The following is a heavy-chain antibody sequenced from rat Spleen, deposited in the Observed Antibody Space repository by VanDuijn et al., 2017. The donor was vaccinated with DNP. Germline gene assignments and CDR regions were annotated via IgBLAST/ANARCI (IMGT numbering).Heavy chain of an antibody. J-gene: IGHJ3*01. CDR2: IQSGGST. V-gene: IGHV2-27*01. CDR3: ASEDWFAY. Sequence: QVQLKESGPGLVQPSQTLSLTCTVSGFSLTSYHVHWVRQPPGKGLEWMGRIQSGGSTDYNSALKSRLSISRDTSKSQVFLKMNSVQTEDTAMYFCASEDWFAYWGQGTLVTVSS. CDR1: GFSLTSYH.